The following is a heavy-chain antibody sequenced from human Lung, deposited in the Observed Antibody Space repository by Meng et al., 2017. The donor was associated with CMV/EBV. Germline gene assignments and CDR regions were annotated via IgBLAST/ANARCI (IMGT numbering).Heavy chain of an antibody. CDR3: GRSNHFDY. D-gene: IGHD1-14*01. J-gene: IGHJ4*02. CDR2: ISQSGDAT. V-gene: IGHV3-23*01. Sequence: EVQLLESGXGLVQPGGSLRLPCAASGFTVSNYAMNWVRQAPGKGLEWVSTISQSGDATYYADSVQGRFTISRDNSKNTLFLQMNSLRADDTAVYYCGRSNHFDYWGQGTLVTVSS. CDR1: GFTVSNYA.